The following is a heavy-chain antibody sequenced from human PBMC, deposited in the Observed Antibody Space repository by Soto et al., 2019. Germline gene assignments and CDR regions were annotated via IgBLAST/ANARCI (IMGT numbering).Heavy chain of an antibody. D-gene: IGHD4-17*01. Sequence: EVQLLESGGGLVQPGGSLRLSCAASGFTFSSYAMSWVRQAPGKGLEWVSAISGSGGSTYYADSEKGRFTISRDNSKNTLYLQMNSLRAEDTAVYYCAKGPGAVTSPWYFDLWGRGTLVTVSS. CDR2: ISGSGGST. CDR1: GFTFSSYA. J-gene: IGHJ2*01. CDR3: AKGPGAVTSPWYFDL. V-gene: IGHV3-23*01.